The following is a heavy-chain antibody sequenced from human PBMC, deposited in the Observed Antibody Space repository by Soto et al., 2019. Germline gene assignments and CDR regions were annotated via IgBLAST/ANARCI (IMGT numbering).Heavy chain of an antibody. D-gene: IGHD2-15*01. CDR2: IIPMFAAS. J-gene: IGHJ4*02. Sequence: QVQLAQSGAAVRKPGSSVKVSCGASGGSFSDFAFSWVRQAPGQGLEWMGGIIPMFAASKYAQRFQDRVTITADESTNTVYLALSRLTSDDTATYYCARGGIVAVPAALSSYHDYTNYRFDSWGQGTLVTVSS. CDR1: GGSFSDFA. V-gene: IGHV1-69*01. CDR3: ARGGIVAVPAALSSYHDYTNYRFDS.